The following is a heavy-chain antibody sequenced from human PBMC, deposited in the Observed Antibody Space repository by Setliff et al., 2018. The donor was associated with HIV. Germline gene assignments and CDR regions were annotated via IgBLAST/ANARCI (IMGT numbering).Heavy chain of an antibody. Sequence: ASVKVSCKASGYAFTSQFMHWVRQAPGQGLEWMGIISPSGDRTTYAQRFRGRVTMTSDTSTGTVYMELSRLRSDDTAVYYCARCYYDSSGPTDAFDIWGQGTVVTVSS. CDR3: ARCYYDSSGPTDAFDI. D-gene: IGHD3-22*01. CDR2: ISPSGDRT. V-gene: IGHV1-46*01. J-gene: IGHJ3*02. CDR1: GYAFTSQF.